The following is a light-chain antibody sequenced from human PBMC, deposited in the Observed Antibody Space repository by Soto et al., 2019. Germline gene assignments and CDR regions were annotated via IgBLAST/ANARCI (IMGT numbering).Light chain of an antibody. V-gene: IGKV3D-15*01. CDR3: QQSYSVPYT. CDR2: GAS. CDR1: QSVDSN. J-gene: IGKJ2*01. Sequence: EIVMTQSPGTLSVSTGEGATLSCRASQSVDSNLAWYQQKPGQAPRLLIYGASTRATGIPDRFRGSGSGTEFTLTISSLQSEDFAVYYCQQSYSVPYTFGQGTKVDIK.